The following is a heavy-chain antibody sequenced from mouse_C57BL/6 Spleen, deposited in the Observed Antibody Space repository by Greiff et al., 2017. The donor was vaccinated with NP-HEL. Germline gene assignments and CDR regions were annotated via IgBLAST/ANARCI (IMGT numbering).Heavy chain of an antibody. Sequence: EVQLQQSGAELVKPGASVKLSCTASGFNIKDYYMHWVKQRTEQGLEWIGRIDPEDGETKYAPKFQGKATITANTSSNTAYLQRSSLTSEDTAVYYCARSGSLAYWGQGTLVTVSA. CDR1: GFNIKDYY. V-gene: IGHV14-2*01. CDR3: ARSGSLAY. J-gene: IGHJ3*01. CDR2: IDPEDGET.